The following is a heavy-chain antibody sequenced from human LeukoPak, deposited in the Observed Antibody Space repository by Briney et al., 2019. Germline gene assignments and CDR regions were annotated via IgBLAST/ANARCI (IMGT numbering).Heavy chain of an antibody. D-gene: IGHD6-19*01. CDR2: ISYDGSNK. CDR1: GFTFSSYA. Sequence: GGSLRLSCAASGFTFSSYAMHWVRQAPGKGLEWLAVISYDGSNKYYADSVKGRFTISRDNSKNTLYLQMNSLRAEDTAVYYCARDPRSSGWYYYYYYGMDVWGKGTTVTVSS. V-gene: IGHV3-30*04. CDR3: ARDPRSSGWYYYYYYGMDV. J-gene: IGHJ6*04.